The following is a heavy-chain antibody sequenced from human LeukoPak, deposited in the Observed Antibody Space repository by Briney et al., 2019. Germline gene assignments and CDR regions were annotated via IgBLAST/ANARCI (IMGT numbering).Heavy chain of an antibody. J-gene: IGHJ4*02. CDR1: GGSISNYY. CDR2: ISYSGST. Sequence: SETLSLTCTVSGGSISNYYWSWIRQPPGKGLEWIAYISYSGSTNYNPSLKSRVTMSVDTSKNQFSLKLSSVTAADTAVYYCARGTHYYDSSGYLRYWGQGTLVTVSS. D-gene: IGHD3-22*01. CDR3: ARGTHYYDSSGYLRY. V-gene: IGHV4-59*01.